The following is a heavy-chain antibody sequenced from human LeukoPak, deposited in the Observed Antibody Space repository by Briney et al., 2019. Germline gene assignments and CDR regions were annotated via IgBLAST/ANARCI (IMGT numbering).Heavy chain of an antibody. CDR1: GFTSSSYW. CDR3: ARARVLPTD. CDR2: IKQDGSEK. Sequence: GGSLRLSCAASGFTSSSYWMSWVRQAPGKGLGWVANIKQDGSEKYYVDSVKGRFTISRDNAKNSLYLQMNSLRAEDTAVYYCARARVLPTDWGQGTLVTVSS. J-gene: IGHJ4*02. D-gene: IGHD4/OR15-4a*01. V-gene: IGHV3-7*03.